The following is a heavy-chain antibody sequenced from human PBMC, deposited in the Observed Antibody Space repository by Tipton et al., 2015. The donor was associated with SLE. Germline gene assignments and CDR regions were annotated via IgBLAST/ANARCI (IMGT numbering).Heavy chain of an antibody. D-gene: IGHD5-18*01. CDR1: GGTLSGYF. CDR2: IDHGGIT. CDR3: ARHSRKTSGAMGAFDI. Sequence: TLSLTCAVYGGTLSGYFWSWIRQPPGMGLEWVGDIDHGGITNYKPSLKSRVTISVDTSKNQFSLKLSSVTAADTAVYYCARHSRKTSGAMGAFDIWGQGTMVTVSS. V-gene: IGHV4-34*01. J-gene: IGHJ3*02.